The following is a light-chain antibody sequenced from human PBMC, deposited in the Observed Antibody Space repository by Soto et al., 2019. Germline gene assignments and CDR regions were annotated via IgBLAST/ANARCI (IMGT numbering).Light chain of an antibody. CDR2: GAS. J-gene: IGKJ3*01. CDR3: QQYNNWPFT. V-gene: IGKV3-15*01. Sequence: EIVMTQSPATLSVSPGERATLSCRASQSVSSNLAWYQQKPGPAPRLLIYGASTRATDITARFSGSGNGTDIPLTISSLQTGDFAVYYCQQYNNWPFTFGPGTKGDIK. CDR1: QSVSSN.